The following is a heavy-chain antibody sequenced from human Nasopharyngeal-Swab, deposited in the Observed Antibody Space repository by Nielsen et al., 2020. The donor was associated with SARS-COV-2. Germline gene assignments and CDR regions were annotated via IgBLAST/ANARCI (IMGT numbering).Heavy chain of an antibody. D-gene: IGHD4-17*01. V-gene: IGHV3-23*01. J-gene: IGHJ4*02. CDR2: ISGSGGST. CDR3: ARSVNFDYGDLQPPFGY. Sequence: WIRQPPGKGLEWVSAISGSGGSTYYADSVKGRFTISRDNSKNTLYLRMNSLRAEDTAVYYCARSVNFDYGDLQPPFGYWGQGTLVTVSS.